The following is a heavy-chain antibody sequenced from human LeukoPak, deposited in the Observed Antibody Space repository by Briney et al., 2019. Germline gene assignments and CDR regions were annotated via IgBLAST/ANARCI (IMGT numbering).Heavy chain of an antibody. CDR1: GFTFSSYS. V-gene: IGHV3-21*01. J-gene: IGHJ5*02. CDR3: ARDHYGQQWLVWAGDWLDP. Sequence: PGGSLRLSCAASGFTFSSYSMNWGRQAPGKGLEWVSSISSSSTYIYYTNSVKCRFTISRDNAKNSLYLEMNSLRAEDTAVYYCARDHYGQQWLVWAGDWLDPCGQGTLVTVSS. D-gene: IGHD6-19*01. CDR2: ISSSSTYI.